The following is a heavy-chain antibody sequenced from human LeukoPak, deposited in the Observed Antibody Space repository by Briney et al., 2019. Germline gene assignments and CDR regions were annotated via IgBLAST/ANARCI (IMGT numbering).Heavy chain of an antibody. CDR1: GYSFTSYW. V-gene: IGHV5-51*01. CDR2: IYPGDSDT. Sequence: GESLKISCKGSGYSFTSYWIGWVRQMPGKGLEWMGIIYPGDSDTRYSPSFQGQVTISADKSISTAYLQWSSLKASDTAMYYCARHRPRYCSSTSCYTNYYYYGMDVWGQGTTVTVSS. D-gene: IGHD2-2*02. J-gene: IGHJ6*02. CDR3: ARHRPRYCSSTSCYTNYYYYGMDV.